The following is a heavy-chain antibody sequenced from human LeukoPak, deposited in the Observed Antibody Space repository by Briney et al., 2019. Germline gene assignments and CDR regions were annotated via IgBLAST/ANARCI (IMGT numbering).Heavy chain of an antibody. CDR2: ISGSGGST. CDR3: ARTRGRSSGFPYYFDF. V-gene: IGHV3-23*01. D-gene: IGHD3-22*01. Sequence: GGSLRLSCAASGFTFINYGMSWVRQAPGRGLEWVSAISGSGGSTYYADSVRGRFTISRDNSKNTLYLQMNSLRVEDTAVYYCARTRGRSSGFPYYFDFWGQGTLVTVSP. CDR1: GFTFINYG. J-gene: IGHJ4*02.